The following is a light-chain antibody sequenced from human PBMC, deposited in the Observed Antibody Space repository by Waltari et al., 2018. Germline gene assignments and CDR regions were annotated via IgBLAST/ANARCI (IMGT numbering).Light chain of an antibody. Sequence: DIQMTQSPSSLSAPVGVRVTITCRASQSISTYLHWYQQKPGKAPKLLVYASSNFQTGVSSRFSGSGSGTDFTLTISSLEPEDFATYYCQQTYGSPPTFGPGTKVDI. CDR2: ASS. CDR1: QSISTY. V-gene: IGKV1-39*01. J-gene: IGKJ3*01. CDR3: QQTYGSPPT.